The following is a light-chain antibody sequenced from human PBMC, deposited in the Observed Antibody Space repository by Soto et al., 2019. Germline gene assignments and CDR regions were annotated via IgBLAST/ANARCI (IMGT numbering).Light chain of an antibody. CDR2: EAS. V-gene: IGLV2-23*01. J-gene: IGLJ3*02. Sequence: QSVLTQPASVSGSPGQSITISCTGTNSDVGSHNVVSWYQQYPGKAPKLLIYEASKRPSGLSNRFSGSKSGNTASLTISGLQAEDEADYYCCSLTNGATWVFGGGTKLTVL. CDR1: NSDVGSHNV. CDR3: CSLTNGATWV.